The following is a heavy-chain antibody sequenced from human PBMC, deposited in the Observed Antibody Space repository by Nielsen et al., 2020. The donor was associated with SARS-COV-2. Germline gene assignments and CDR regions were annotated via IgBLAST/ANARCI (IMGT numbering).Heavy chain of an antibody. V-gene: IGHV3-30*04. D-gene: IGHD3-10*01. J-gene: IGHJ6*02. CDR3: AREGYSGSGSYGMDV. CDR1: GFTFRNYA. CDR2: ISYDGSNK. Sequence: GESLKISCAASGFTFRNYAMHWVRQAPGKGLEWMTFISYDGSNKMYADSVKGRFTISRDMSKNTLYLQMNSLRAEDTAVYYCAREGYSGSGSYGMDVWGQRTTVTVSS.